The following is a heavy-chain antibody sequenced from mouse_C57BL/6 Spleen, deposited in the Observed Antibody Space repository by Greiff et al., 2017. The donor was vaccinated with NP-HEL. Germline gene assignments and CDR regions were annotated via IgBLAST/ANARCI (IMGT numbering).Heavy chain of an antibody. Sequence: EVNVVESGGGLVKPGGSLKLSCAASGFTFSDYGMHWVRQAPEKGLEWVAHISSGSSTIYYADTVKGRFTISRDNAKNTLFLQMTSLRSEDTAMYYCARTYYYGSSFDYWGQGTTLTVSS. CDR1: GFTFSDYG. J-gene: IGHJ2*01. V-gene: IGHV5-17*01. CDR2: ISSGSSTI. CDR3: ARTYYYGSSFDY. D-gene: IGHD1-1*01.